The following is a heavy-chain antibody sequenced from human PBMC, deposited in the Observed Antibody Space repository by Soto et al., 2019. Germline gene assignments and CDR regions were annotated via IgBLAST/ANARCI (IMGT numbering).Heavy chain of an antibody. Sequence: SETLSLTCTVSGGSISSYYWSWIRQPPGKGLEWIGYIYYSGSTNYSPSLKSRVTISVDTSKNQFSLKLSSVTAADTAVYYCARRYGDCFDFWGQGTLVTVSS. D-gene: IGHD4-17*01. V-gene: IGHV4-59*08. CDR2: IYYSGST. CDR3: ARRYGDCFDF. CDR1: GGSISSYY. J-gene: IGHJ4*02.